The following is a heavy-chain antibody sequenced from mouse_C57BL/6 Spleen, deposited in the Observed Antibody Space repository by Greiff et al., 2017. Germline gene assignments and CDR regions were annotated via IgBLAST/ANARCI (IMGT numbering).Heavy chain of an antibody. CDR3: ARGDGYSYYYAMDY. Sequence: VQLQQSGAELVKPGASVKISCKASGYAFSSYWMNWVKQRPGKGLEWIGQIYPGDGDTNYNGQFKGKATLTADKSSSTAYMQLSSLISEDSAVYFCARGDGYSYYYAMDYWGQGTSVTVSS. J-gene: IGHJ4*01. CDR2: IYPGDGDT. D-gene: IGHD2-3*01. CDR1: GYAFSSYW. V-gene: IGHV1-80*01.